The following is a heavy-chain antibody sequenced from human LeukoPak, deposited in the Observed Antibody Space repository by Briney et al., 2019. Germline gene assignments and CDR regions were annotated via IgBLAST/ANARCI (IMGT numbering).Heavy chain of an antibody. V-gene: IGHV5-51*01. CDR1: GYSFTSHW. J-gene: IGHJ5*02. CDR3: ARAHSSGWYVRWFDP. D-gene: IGHD6-19*01. CDR2: IYPGDSDT. Sequence: GESLKISCKGSGYSFTSHWIGWVRQMPGKGLEWMGIIYPGDSDTRYSPSFQGQVTISADKSISTAYLQWSSLKASDTAMYYCARAHSSGWYVRWFDPWGQGTLVTVSS.